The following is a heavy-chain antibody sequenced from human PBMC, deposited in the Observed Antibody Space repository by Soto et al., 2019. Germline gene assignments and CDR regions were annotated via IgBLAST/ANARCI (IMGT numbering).Heavy chain of an antibody. CDR1: GGSISSGDYY. J-gene: IGHJ4*02. V-gene: IGHV4-30-4*01. CDR3: ARARGARYFDY. Sequence: QVQLQESGPGLVKPSQTLSLTCTVSGGSISSGDYYWSWIRQPPGKGLEWIGYIYYSGSTYYNPSLKGRFTIPVDTSKNQFALKLSSVTAADTAVYYCARARGARYFDYWGQGTLVTVSS. D-gene: IGHD2-15*01. CDR2: IYYSGST.